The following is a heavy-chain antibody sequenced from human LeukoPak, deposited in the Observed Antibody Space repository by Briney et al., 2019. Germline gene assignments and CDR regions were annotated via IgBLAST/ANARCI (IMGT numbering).Heavy chain of an antibody. V-gene: IGHV3-11*01. CDR3: ARVNWNYVENWFDP. J-gene: IGHJ5*02. Sequence: GGSLRLSCAASGFTFSDYYMSWIRQAPGKGLEWVSYISSSGSTIYYAGSVKGRFTISRDNAKNSLYLQMNSLRAEDTAVYYCARVNWNYVENWFDPWGQGTLVTVSS. CDR2: ISSSGSTI. D-gene: IGHD1-7*01. CDR1: GFTFSDYY.